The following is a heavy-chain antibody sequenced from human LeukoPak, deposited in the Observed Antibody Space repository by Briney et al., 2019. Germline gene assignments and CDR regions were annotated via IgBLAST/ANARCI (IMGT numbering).Heavy chain of an antibody. J-gene: IGHJ6*03. CDR2: IDTAGGT. CDR3: VRELMGPGRYYYMDA. D-gene: IGHD2-8*01. V-gene: IGHV3-13*01. CDR1: GFAFSNYD. Sequence: GGSLRLSCAASGFAFSNYDMHWVRQATGKALEWVSAIDTAGGTYYPGSVKGRFTISRENSKNSLYLQMDTLRAEDTAVYFCVRELMGPGRYYYMDAWGKGTTVTVSS.